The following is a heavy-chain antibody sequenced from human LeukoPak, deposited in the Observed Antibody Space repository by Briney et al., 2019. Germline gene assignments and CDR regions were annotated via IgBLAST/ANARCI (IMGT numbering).Heavy chain of an antibody. Sequence: SVKVSCKASGGTFSSYAISWVRQAPGQGLEWMGGIIPIFGTANYAQKFQGRVTITADESTSTAYMELSSLRSEDTAVYYCARERTSYYYDSSGPFDPWGQGTLVTVSS. CDR2: IIPIFGTA. CDR3: ARERTSYYYDSSGPFDP. V-gene: IGHV1-69*13. J-gene: IGHJ5*02. D-gene: IGHD3-22*01. CDR1: GGTFSSYA.